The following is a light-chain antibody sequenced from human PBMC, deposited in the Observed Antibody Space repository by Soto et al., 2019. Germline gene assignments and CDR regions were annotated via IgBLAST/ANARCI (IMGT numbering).Light chain of an antibody. CDR3: SSYAGTNTRYL. Sequence: QSALTQPPSASGSPGQSVTISCTGKNSDVGSYNYVSWYQQHPGKAPKLMIFEVSKRPSGVPDRFSGSKSGNTASLTVSGLQAEDEADYYCSSYAGTNTRYLFGTGDQGHRP. CDR2: EVS. V-gene: IGLV2-8*01. J-gene: IGLJ1*01. CDR1: NSDVGSYNY.